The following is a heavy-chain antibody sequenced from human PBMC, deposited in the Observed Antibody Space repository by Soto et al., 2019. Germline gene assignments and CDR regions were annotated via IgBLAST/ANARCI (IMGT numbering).Heavy chain of an antibody. V-gene: IGHV1-69*02. J-gene: IGHJ6*02. D-gene: IGHD4-17*01. CDR2: IIPILGIA. CDR3: ARTPLDYGGNSRLDYYCYGMDV. CDR1: GGTFSSYT. Sequence: QVQLVQSGAEVKKPGSSVKVSCKASGGTFSSYTISWVRQAPGQGLEWMGRIIPILGIANYAQKFQGRVTITADKSTSTAYMELSSLSSADTAVYYCARTPLDYGGNSRLDYYCYGMDVWGQGTTVTVSS.